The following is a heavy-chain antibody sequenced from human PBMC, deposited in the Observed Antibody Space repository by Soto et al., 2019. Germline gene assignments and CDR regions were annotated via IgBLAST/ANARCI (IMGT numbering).Heavy chain of an antibody. V-gene: IGHV3-30*18. D-gene: IGHD6-13*01. CDR2: RSYDGSNK. CDR3: AKEWLAAGTPSWFGP. CDR1: GFTFSSYG. J-gene: IGHJ5*02. Sequence: QVQLVESGGGVVQPGRSLRLSCAASGFTFSSYGMHWVRQAPGKGLEWVAVRSYDGSNKYYADSVKGRFTISRDHSKNALYLQMSSRRAEDTAVYYCAKEWLAAGTPSWFGPWGQGTLGTVSS.